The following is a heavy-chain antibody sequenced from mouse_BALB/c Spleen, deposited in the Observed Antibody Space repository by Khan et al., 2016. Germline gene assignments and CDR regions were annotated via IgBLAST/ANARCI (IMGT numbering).Heavy chain of an antibody. CDR2: INTYTGEP. D-gene: IGHD2-12*01. CDR3: TRGRDDGDWHFDV. CDR1: GYTFTNYG. J-gene: IGHJ1*01. Sequence: QIQLVQSGPELKKPGETVKISYKASGYTFTNYGMNWVKQAPGKGLKWMGWINTYTGEPTYADDFKGRFAFSLETSASTAYLPIYNLKNEDTATYGSTRGRDDGDWHFDVWGAGSSFTVSS. V-gene: IGHV9-3-1*01.